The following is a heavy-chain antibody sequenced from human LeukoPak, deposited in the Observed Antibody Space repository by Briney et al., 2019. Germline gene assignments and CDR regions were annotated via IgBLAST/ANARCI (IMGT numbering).Heavy chain of an antibody. Sequence: PSETLSLTCAVSGASITSCYCSWVRQSAGKGLEWIGRLYTTGTTNYNPSLKSRVTMSGDSSKNQLSLTLTSVTTADTAVYYCVRDGANWEEPNDAFDTWGQGTLLTVSS. CDR2: LYTTGTT. J-gene: IGHJ3*02. V-gene: IGHV4-4*07. D-gene: IGHD1-26*01. CDR3: VRDGANWEEPNDAFDT. CDR1: GASITSCY.